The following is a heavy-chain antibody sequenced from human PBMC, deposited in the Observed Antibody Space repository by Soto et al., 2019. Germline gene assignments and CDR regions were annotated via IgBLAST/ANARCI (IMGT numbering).Heavy chain of an antibody. J-gene: IGHJ5*02. D-gene: IGHD3-10*01. Sequence: QIQLVQSGAEVKKPGASVKVTCRASGHTFTGYYLHWVRQAPGPGLEWMGWVNPISGDTNYAQKFQDRVIMTRDRTITTVHMEISRLRSDDTAVYSCAREEGFRITMDRGRWFDPWGQGTLVTVSS. V-gene: IGHV1-2*02. CDR2: VNPISGDT. CDR3: AREEGFRITMDRGRWFDP. CDR1: GHTFTGYY.